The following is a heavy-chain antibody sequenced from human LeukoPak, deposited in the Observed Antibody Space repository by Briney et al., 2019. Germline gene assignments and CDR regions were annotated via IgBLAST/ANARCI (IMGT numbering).Heavy chain of an antibody. Sequence: PSETLSLTCTVSGGSISSYYWSWVRQAPGKGLEWVANIKQDGSEKYYVDPVKGRFTISRDNARNSLYLQMNSLRAEDTAVYYCARDSRVVITSDYWGQGTLVTVSS. J-gene: IGHJ4*02. V-gene: IGHV3-7*01. CDR2: IKQDGSEK. CDR1: GGSISSYY. CDR3: ARDSRVVITSDY. D-gene: IGHD3-22*01.